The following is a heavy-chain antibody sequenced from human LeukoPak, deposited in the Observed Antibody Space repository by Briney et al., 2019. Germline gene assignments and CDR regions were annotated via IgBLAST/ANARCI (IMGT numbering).Heavy chain of an antibody. CDR3: ARGDFRSGPADY. Sequence: PGGSLRLSCAASGFTFSSYAMHWVRQAPGKGLEWVAVISYDGSNKYYADSVKGRFTISRDNSKNTLYLQMNSLRAEDTAVYYCARGDFRSGPADYWGQGTLVTVSS. V-gene: IGHV3-30-3*01. CDR1: GFTFSSYA. J-gene: IGHJ4*02. CDR2: ISYDGSNK. D-gene: IGHD3-3*01.